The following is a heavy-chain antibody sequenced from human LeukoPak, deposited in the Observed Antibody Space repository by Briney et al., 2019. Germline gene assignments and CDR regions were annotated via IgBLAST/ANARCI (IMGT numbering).Heavy chain of an antibody. Sequence: RASVKVSCKASGYTFTSYYMHWVRQAPGQGLEWMGIINPSGGSTSYAQKFQGRVTMTRDASTSTVYMELSSLRSEDTAVYYCARDGLLGGDWFDPWGQGTLVTVSS. D-gene: IGHD3-16*01. CDR3: ARDGLLGGDWFDP. CDR1: GYTFTSYY. V-gene: IGHV1-46*01. J-gene: IGHJ5*02. CDR2: INPSGGST.